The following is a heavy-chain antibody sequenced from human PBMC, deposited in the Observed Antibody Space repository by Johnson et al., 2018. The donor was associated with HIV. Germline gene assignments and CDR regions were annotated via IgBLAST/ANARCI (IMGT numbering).Heavy chain of an antibody. Sequence: QVQLVESGGGVVQPGRSLRLSCVASGFMFSTYAMHWVRQAPGKGLEWVAVIWYAGSNKYSADSVQGRFTISRDNSKNTLYLQMNSLRAEDTAVYYCARSSGSYLEDAFDIWGQGTMVTVSS. CDR2: IWYAGSNK. D-gene: IGHD1-26*01. V-gene: IGHV3-33*08. CDR3: ARSSGSYLEDAFDI. J-gene: IGHJ3*02. CDR1: GFMFSTYA.